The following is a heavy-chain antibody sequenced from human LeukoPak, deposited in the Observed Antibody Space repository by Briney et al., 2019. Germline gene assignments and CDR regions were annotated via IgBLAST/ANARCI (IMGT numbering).Heavy chain of an antibody. Sequence: GASVKVSCKASGYTFTSYAMHWVRQAPGQRLEWMGWINAGNGNTKYSQEFQGRVTITRDTSASTAYMELSSLRSEDTAVYYCARLLDFSAPPTYPWGQGTLVTVSS. CDR1: GYTFTSYA. CDR2: INAGNGNT. J-gene: IGHJ5*02. CDR3: ARLLDFSAPPTYP. V-gene: IGHV1-3*03. D-gene: IGHD2/OR15-2a*01.